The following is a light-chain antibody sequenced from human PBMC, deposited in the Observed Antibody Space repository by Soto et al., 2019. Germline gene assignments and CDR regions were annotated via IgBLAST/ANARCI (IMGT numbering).Light chain of an antibody. Sequence: ESVLTQSPGTLSLSPGERATLSCRASQSVSRNYLAWYQQKPGQAPRLVIHGASSRATGIPDRFSGSGSGTEFSLTIIRLEPEDFAVYYCQQYGTSPWTFGQGTKVEIK. CDR3: QQYGTSPWT. CDR1: QSVSRNY. J-gene: IGKJ1*01. V-gene: IGKV3-20*01. CDR2: GAS.